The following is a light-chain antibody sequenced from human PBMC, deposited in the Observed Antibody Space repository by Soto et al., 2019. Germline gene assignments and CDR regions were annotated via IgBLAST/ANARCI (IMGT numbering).Light chain of an antibody. J-gene: IGKJ3*01. CDR3: QQFGSSPLFT. CDR1: QNIGDNY. CDR2: DAS. Sequence: VLTQSPGTLSLSPGDRATLSCRASQNIGDNYLAWYQQKPGQAPRLLIYDASRRATGIPERFSGSGSGTDFTLTINRLEPEDFAVYYCQQFGSSPLFTFGPGTKVAIK. V-gene: IGKV3-20*01.